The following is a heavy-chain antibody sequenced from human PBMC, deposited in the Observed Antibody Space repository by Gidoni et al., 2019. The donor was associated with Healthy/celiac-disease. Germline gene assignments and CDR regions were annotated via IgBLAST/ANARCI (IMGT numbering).Heavy chain of an antibody. Sequence: QVQLVESGGGVVQPGRALRLSCAASGFTFSSYGMHWVRQAPGKGLEWVAVIWYDGSNKYYADSVKGRFTISRDNSKNTLYLQMNSLRAEDTAVYYCARDLGGSASLDYWGQGTLVTVSS. CDR3: ARDLGGSASLDY. J-gene: IGHJ4*02. CDR1: GFTFSSYG. CDR2: IWYDGSNK. V-gene: IGHV3-33*01. D-gene: IGHD1-26*01.